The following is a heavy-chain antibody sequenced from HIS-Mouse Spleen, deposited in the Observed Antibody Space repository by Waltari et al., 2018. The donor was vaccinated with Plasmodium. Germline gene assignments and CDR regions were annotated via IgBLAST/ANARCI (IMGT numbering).Heavy chain of an antibody. Sequence: QVQLVESGGGVVQPGRSLRLSCAASGFTFSSYGMHWVRQAPGKGMEWVAVTWYDGSNKYYADSVKGRFTISRDNSKNTLYLQMNSLRAEDTAVYYCAKVAQGTRDAFDIWGQGTMVTVSS. D-gene: IGHD2-8*01. V-gene: IGHV3-33*06. CDR2: TWYDGSNK. CDR1: GFTFSSYG. CDR3: AKVAQGTRDAFDI. J-gene: IGHJ3*02.